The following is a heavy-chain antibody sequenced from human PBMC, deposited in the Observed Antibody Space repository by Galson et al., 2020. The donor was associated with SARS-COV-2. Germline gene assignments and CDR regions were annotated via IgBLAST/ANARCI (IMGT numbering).Heavy chain of an antibody. V-gene: IGHV4-30-4*01. D-gene: IGHD5-12*01. CDR1: GGSIFSDNYF. CDR2: IHYSGSA. CDR3: AREVIAATISDAFDI. J-gene: IGHJ3*02. Sequence: ASETLSLTCTVSGGSIFSDNYFWSWIRQPPGKGLEWIAYIHYSGSAHYNPSLKSQVTISVDTSKNQFSLKLSSLTAADTARYYCAREVIAATISDAFDIWGQGTVVTVSS.